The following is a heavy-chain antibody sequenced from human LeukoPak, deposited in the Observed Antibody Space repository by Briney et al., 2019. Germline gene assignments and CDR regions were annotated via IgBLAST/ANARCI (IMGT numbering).Heavy chain of an antibody. J-gene: IGHJ4*02. D-gene: IGHD3-22*01. CDR2: INHSGST. CDR3: ASDSSGSFFDY. V-gene: IGHV4-34*01. CDR1: GGSFSGYY. Sequence: SDTLSLTCAVYGGSFSGYYWSWIRQPPGKGLEWIGEINHSGSTNYNPSLKSRVTISVDTSKNQFSLKLSSVTAADTAVYYCASDSSGSFFDYWGQGTLVTVSS.